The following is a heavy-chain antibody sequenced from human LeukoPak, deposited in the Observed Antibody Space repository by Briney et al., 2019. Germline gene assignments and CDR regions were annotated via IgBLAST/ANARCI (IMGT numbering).Heavy chain of an antibody. CDR1: GGSFSGFY. Sequence: PSETLSLTCAVYGGSFSGFYWSWIRQPPGKGLEWIGEINHSGSTNYNPSLKSRVTISVDTSKNQFSLKLSSVTAADTAVYYCARTRDMGKGTHFDYWGQGTLVTVSS. J-gene: IGHJ4*02. V-gene: IGHV4-34*01. D-gene: IGHD1-1*01. CDR2: INHSGST. CDR3: ARTRDMGKGTHFDY.